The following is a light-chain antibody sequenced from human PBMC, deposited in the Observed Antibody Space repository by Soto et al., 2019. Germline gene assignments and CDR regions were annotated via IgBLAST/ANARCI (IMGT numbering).Light chain of an antibody. V-gene: IGKV3-11*01. CDR1: QSVSSY. CDR2: DAS. Sequence: EIVITQSPVTLSVSPGERATLSCRASQSVSSYLALYQQKPGQAPRLLIYDASNRTTGIPARFSGSGSGTDFTLTISSLQPDEFSVYYCQQRCNWPPRTFGGGTKVDIK. CDR3: QQRCNWPPRT. J-gene: IGKJ4*01.